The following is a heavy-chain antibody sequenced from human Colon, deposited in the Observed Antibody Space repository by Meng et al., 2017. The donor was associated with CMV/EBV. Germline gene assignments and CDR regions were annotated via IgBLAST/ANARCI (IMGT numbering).Heavy chain of an antibody. CDR3: TRDLDRYFDY. V-gene: IGHV3-30*03. J-gene: IGHJ4*02. CDR1: GFTFGRYG. Sequence: LSCAASGFTFGRYGMHWARQAPGKGLEWVSVISYDGSNKCYADSVKGRFTISRDNSKNTLYLQMNSLGAEDTAVYYCTRDLDRYFDYWGQGTLVTVSS. CDR2: ISYDGSNK. D-gene: IGHD3-9*01.